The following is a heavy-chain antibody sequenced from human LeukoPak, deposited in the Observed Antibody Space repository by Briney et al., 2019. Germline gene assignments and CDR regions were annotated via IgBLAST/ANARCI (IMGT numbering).Heavy chain of an antibody. CDR3: AELGITMIGGV. CDR2: ISSSGSTI. J-gene: IGHJ6*04. Sequence: GGSLRLSCAASGFAFSSYEMNWVRQAPGKGLEWVSYISSSGSTIYYADSVKGRFTTSRDNAKNSLYLQMNSLRAEDTAVYYCAELGITMIGGVWGKGTTVTISS. D-gene: IGHD3-10*02. V-gene: IGHV3-48*03. CDR1: GFAFSSYE.